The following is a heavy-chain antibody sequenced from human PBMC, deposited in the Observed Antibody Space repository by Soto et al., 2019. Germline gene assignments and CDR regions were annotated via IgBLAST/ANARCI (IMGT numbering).Heavy chain of an antibody. CDR3: ARGNDYVWGSYREYFDY. CDR2: ISYDGSNK. J-gene: IGHJ4*02. CDR1: GFTFSSYA. V-gene: IGHV3-30-3*01. D-gene: IGHD3-16*02. Sequence: GGSLRLSCAASGFTFSSYAMHWVRQAPGKGLEWVAVISYDGSNKYYADSVKGRFTISRDNSKNTLYLQMNSLRAEDTAVYYCARGNDYVWGSYREYFDYWGQGTLVTVSS.